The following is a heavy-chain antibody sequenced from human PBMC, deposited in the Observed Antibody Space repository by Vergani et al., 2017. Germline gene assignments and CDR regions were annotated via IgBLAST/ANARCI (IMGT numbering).Heavy chain of an antibody. CDR2: ISGSGGST. CDR3: ASLERDDHNWDLFDY. D-gene: IGHD1-1*01. J-gene: IGHJ4*02. V-gene: IGHV3-23*01. CDR1: GFTFSSYA. Sequence: EVQLLESGGDLVQPGGSLRLSCAASGFTFSSYAMSWVRQAPGKGLEWVSAISGSGGSTYYADSVKGRFTISRDNSKNTLYLQMNSLRAEDTAVYYCASLERDDHNWDLFDYWGQGTLVTVSS.